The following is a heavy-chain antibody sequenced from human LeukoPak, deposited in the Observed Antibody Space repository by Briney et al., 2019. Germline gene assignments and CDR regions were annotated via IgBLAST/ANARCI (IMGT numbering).Heavy chain of an antibody. CDR1: GGSISSYY. J-gene: IGHJ3*02. Sequence: SETLSLTCTVSGGSISSYYWSWIRQPPGKGLEWIGYIYYSGSTNYNPSLKSRVTISVDTSKSQFSLKLSSVTAADTAMYYCASLPRYCSGGTCRDTFDIWGQGTMVTVSS. CDR3: ASLPRYCSGGTCRDTFDI. V-gene: IGHV4-59*08. CDR2: IYYSGST. D-gene: IGHD2-15*01.